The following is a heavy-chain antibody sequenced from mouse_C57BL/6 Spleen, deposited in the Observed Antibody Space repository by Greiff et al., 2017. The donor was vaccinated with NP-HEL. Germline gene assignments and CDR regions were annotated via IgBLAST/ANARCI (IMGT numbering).Heavy chain of an antibody. CDR3: TYSYYYGSSHWYFDV. CDR1: GFNIKDYY. V-gene: IGHV14-1*01. CDR2: IDPEDGDT. J-gene: IGHJ1*03. D-gene: IGHD1-1*01. Sequence: EVQLQESGAELVRPGASVKLSCTASGFNIKDYYMHWVKQRPEQGLEWIGRIDPEDGDTEYAPKFQGKATMTADTSSNTAYLQLSSLTSEDTAVYYCTYSYYYGSSHWYFDVWGTGTTVTVSS.